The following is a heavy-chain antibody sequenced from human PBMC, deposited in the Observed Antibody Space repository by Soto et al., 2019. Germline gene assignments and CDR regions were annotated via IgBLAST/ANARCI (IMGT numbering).Heavy chain of an antibody. CDR1: VDSVTSYW. Sequence: PGESLKISCERSVDSVTSYWICWLRQMPGKGLEWMGIIYPGDSDTRYSPSFQGQVTISADKSISTAYLQWSSLKASDTAMYYCARRFGSGGYVGYYYSGMEFWRKGTTVTVSS. D-gene: IGHD3-10*01. CDR2: IYPGDSDT. J-gene: IGHJ6*01. CDR3: ARRFGSGGYVGYYYSGMEF. V-gene: IGHV5-51*01.